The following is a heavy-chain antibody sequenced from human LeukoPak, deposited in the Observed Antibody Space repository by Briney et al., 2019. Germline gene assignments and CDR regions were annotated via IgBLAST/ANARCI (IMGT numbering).Heavy chain of an antibody. V-gene: IGHV1-2*02. CDR1: GYTFTGYY. J-gene: IGHJ3*02. CDR3: ASGREYYGSGSHDDAFDM. Sequence: GASVKVSCKASGYTFTGYYMHWVRQAPGQGLEWMGWINPNSGGTNYAQKIQGRVTMTRDTSISTAYMELSRLSSDDTAVYYCASGREYYGSGSHDDAFDMWGQGTMVTVS. D-gene: IGHD3-10*01. CDR2: INPNSGGT.